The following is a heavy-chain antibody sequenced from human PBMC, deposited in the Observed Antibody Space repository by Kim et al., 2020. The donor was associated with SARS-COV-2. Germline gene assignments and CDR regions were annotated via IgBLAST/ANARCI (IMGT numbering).Heavy chain of an antibody. J-gene: IGHJ6*02. D-gene: IGHD3-3*01. CDR1: GFTFSDYY. Sequence: GGSMRLSCAASGFTFSDYYMNWIRQAPGKGLEWVSYISSSGSTIYYADSVKGRFTISRDNAKNSLYLQMNSLRAEDTAVYYCARDPPPRITIFGVIRECGRDLGGQETTVTVSS. V-gene: IGHV3-11*01. CDR3: ARDPPPRITIFGVIRECGRDL. CDR2: ISSSGSTI.